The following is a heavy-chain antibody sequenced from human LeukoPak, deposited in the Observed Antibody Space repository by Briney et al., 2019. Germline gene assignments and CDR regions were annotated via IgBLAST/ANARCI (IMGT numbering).Heavy chain of an antibody. D-gene: IGHD1-26*01. CDR2: INPNSGDT. CDR1: GYTFSGYF. V-gene: IGHV1-2*02. J-gene: IGHJ4*02. Sequence: GASVKVSCKASGYTFSGYFIHWVRQAPGQGLEWMGWINPNSGDTNYAQMFQGRVTMTRDTSISTGYMELSRLSSNDTAIYYCARLRWDQGSYFDHWGQGSLVTVSS. CDR3: ARLRWDQGSYFDH.